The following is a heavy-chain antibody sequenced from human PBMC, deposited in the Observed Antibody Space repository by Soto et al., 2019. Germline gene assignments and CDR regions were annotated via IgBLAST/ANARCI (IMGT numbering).Heavy chain of an antibody. D-gene: IGHD2-2*02. V-gene: IGHV1-18*01. Sequence: QVQLVQSGAEVKKPGASVKVSCKASGYTFTSYGISWVRQAPGQGLEWMGWINVYNGNTNYGQKLQGRVTMTTETTTSTAYLDKRSLRADDTAVYFCARDTSRAKYTSWGKETLVTVSS. J-gene: IGHJ5*02. CDR1: GYTFTSYG. CDR2: INVYNGNT. CDR3: ARDTSRAKYTS.